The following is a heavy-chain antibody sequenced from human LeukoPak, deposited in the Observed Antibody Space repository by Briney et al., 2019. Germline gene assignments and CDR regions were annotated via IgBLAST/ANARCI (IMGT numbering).Heavy chain of an antibody. CDR2: IYSGGNT. D-gene: IGHD4-23*01. Sequence: PGGSLRLSCEASGFTFTRDSMNWVRQAPGKGLEWVSVIYSGGNTYYADSVKGRFTISRDNSKNTLYLQMNSLRAEDTAVYYCARDSSDYGGKGVDYWGQGTLVTVSS. J-gene: IGHJ4*02. V-gene: IGHV3-53*01. CDR1: GFTFTRDS. CDR3: ARDSSDYGGKGVDY.